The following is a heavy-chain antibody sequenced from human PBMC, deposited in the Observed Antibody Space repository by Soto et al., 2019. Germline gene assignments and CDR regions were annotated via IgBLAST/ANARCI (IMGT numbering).Heavy chain of an antibody. V-gene: IGHV3-74*01. CDR2: INRDGRVR. J-gene: IGHJ4*02. CDR3: TRFPTFDF. CDR1: GFTFTDYR. Sequence: EVQLVESGGDLVQPGGSLRLSCVVSGFTFTDYRMHWVRQAPGKGLVWVANINRDGRVRHYADSVKGRFTISRDNGRNTGYLQMNNVRAEDTAVYYCTRFPTFDFWGRGTLVSVSS.